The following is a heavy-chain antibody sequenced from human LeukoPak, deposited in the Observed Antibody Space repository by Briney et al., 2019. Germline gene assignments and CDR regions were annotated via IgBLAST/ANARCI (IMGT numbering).Heavy chain of an antibody. V-gene: IGHV1-18*01. Sequence: ASVKVSCKASGGTFSSYAISWVRQAPGQGLEWMGWISAYNGNTNYAQKLQGRVTMTTDTSTSTAYMELRSLRSDDTAVYYCARDRSEGNRVPAASDYWGQGTLVTVSS. CDR2: ISAYNGNT. D-gene: IGHD2-2*01. CDR3: ARDRSEGNRVPAASDY. CDR1: GGTFSSYA. J-gene: IGHJ4*02.